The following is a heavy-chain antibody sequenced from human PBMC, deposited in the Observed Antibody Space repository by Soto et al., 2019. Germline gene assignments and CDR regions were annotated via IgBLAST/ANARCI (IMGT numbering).Heavy chain of an antibody. CDR2: INPNRGGT. J-gene: IGHJ4*02. CDR1: GYTFTDSY. Sequence: ASVKVSCKASGYTFTDSYMHWVRQAPGQGLEWMGWINPNRGGTNYAQKFQGWVTMTSDTFISTAYMELSRLKSDDTAVYYCARGKFYDSTGYYLDYWGQGTLVNVS. D-gene: IGHD3-22*01. CDR3: ARGKFYDSTGYYLDY. V-gene: IGHV1-2*04.